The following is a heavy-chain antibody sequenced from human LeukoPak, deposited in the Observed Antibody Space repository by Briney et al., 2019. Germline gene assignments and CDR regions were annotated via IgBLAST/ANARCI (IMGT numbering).Heavy chain of an antibody. CDR3: AKDSRDILTGHFDY. Sequence: PGRSLRLSCAASGFTFDDYAMHWVRQAPGKGLEWVSGISWNSGSRGYADSMKGRFTISRGNAKNSLYLQMNSLRAEDTALYYCAKDSRDILTGHFDYWGQGTLVTVSS. CDR2: ISWNSGSR. V-gene: IGHV3-9*01. D-gene: IGHD3-9*01. J-gene: IGHJ4*02. CDR1: GFTFDDYA.